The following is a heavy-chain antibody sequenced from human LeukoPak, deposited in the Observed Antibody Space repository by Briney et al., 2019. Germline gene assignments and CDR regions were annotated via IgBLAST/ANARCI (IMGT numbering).Heavy chain of an antibody. D-gene: IGHD3-3*02. CDR1: GFTFSSYW. CDR3: AREVGFLEWLLPTVNGYYYMDV. Sequence: GGSLRLSCAASGFTFSSYWMSWVRQAPGKGLEWVANIKQDGSEKYYADSLKGRFTISRDNAKNSLYLQMNSLRAEDTAVYYCAREVGFLEWLLPTVNGYYYMDVWGKGTTVTVSS. J-gene: IGHJ6*03. V-gene: IGHV3-7*01. CDR2: IKQDGSEK.